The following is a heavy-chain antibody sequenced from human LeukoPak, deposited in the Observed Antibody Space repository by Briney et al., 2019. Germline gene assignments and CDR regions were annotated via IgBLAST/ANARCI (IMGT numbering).Heavy chain of an antibody. CDR1: GFTVSNNY. CDR2: IYSGDRT. V-gene: IGHV3-53*04. J-gene: IGHJ2*01. D-gene: IGHD3-10*01. CDR3: ARADSQGNWYFDL. Sequence: WGSLRLSCAASGFTVSNNYMSWVRQAPGKGLEWVSVIYSGDRTYYADSVKGRFTISRHNSKNTLYLQMNSLRAEDTAVYYCARADSQGNWYFDLWGRGTLVTVSS.